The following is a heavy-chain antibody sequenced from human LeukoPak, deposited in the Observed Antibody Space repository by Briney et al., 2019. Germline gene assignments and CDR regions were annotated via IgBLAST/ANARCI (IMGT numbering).Heavy chain of an antibody. D-gene: IGHD3-3*01. CDR2: IYTSGST. CDR3: ARGGRHYDFWSGNNWFDP. Sequence: SETLSLTCTVSGGSISSYSWSWIRQLAGKGLEWIGRIYTSGSTNYNPSLKSRVTMSVDTSKSQFSLKLSSVTAADTAVYYCARGGRHYDFWSGNNWFDPWGQGTLVTVSS. V-gene: IGHV4-4*07. CDR1: GGSISSYS. J-gene: IGHJ5*02.